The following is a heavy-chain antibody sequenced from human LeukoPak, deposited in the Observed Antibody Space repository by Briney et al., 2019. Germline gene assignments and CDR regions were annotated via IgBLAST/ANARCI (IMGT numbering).Heavy chain of an antibody. J-gene: IGHJ3*01. D-gene: IGHD2-15*01. CDR3: TRIVDGAFDL. Sequence: PGGSLRLSCAGSGLTFSSYWMTWVRQAPGKGLEWVANIKPDGSEKAYVDSVKGRFTVSRDDAKNTLYLQMNSLRAEDTAVYYCTRIVDGAFDLWGKGTTVTVSS. CDR1: GLTFSSYW. CDR2: IKPDGSEK. V-gene: IGHV3-7*05.